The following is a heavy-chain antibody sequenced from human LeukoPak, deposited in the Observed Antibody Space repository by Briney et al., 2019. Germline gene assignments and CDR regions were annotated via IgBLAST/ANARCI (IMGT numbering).Heavy chain of an antibody. Sequence: GRSLRLSCAASGFTFDDYAMHWVRQAPGKGLEWVSGISWNSGSIGYADSVKGRFTISRDNAKNSLYLQMNSLRAEDTALYYCAKGSGGDFYWGQGTLVTVSP. CDR2: ISWNSGSI. CDR1: GFTFDDYA. V-gene: IGHV3-9*01. CDR3: AKGSGGDFY. J-gene: IGHJ4*02. D-gene: IGHD2-21*02.